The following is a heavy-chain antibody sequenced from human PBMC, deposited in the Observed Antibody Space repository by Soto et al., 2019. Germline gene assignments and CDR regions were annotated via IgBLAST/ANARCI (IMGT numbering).Heavy chain of an antibody. Sequence: GGALRLSCAASGFTFSRAPLSWVRQAPGKGLEWVSSVSGSGSNTYYIDSVKGRFTISRDNSKNTLYLQMNSLRAEDSAVYYCAKILAEAGTDWWGQGALVTVSS. CDR1: GFTFSRAP. V-gene: IGHV3-23*01. CDR2: VSGSGSNT. D-gene: IGHD6-13*01. J-gene: IGHJ4*02. CDR3: AKILAEAGTDW.